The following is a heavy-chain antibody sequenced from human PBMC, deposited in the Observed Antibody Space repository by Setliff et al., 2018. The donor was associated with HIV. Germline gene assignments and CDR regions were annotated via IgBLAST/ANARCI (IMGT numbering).Heavy chain of an antibody. D-gene: IGHD5-12*01. Sequence: GASVKVSCKASGYTFTGYYMHWVRQAPGQGLEWMGWINPNNGGTNYAQKFQGRVTITRSTSISTAYMDLSSLRSEDTAVYYCARSGRLRGYSASEDAFDIWGQGTMVTVSS. CDR2: INPNNGGT. CDR3: ARSGRLRGYSASEDAFDI. V-gene: IGHV1-2*02. CDR1: GYTFTGYY. J-gene: IGHJ3*02.